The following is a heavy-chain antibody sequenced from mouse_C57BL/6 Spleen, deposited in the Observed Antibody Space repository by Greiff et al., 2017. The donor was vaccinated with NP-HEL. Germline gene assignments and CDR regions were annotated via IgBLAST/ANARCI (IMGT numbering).Heavy chain of an antibody. CDR1: GYTFTSYW. J-gene: IGHJ2*01. Sequence: VQLQQSGAELVRPGSSVKLSCKASGYTFTSYWMDWVKQRPGQGLEWIGNIYPSDSDTHSNQKFKDKATLTVDKSSSTAYMQLSSLTSEDSAVYYCSRALYGSSYGNYWGQGTTLTVSS. CDR2: IYPSDSDT. V-gene: IGHV1-61*01. CDR3: SRALYGSSYGNY. D-gene: IGHD1-1*01.